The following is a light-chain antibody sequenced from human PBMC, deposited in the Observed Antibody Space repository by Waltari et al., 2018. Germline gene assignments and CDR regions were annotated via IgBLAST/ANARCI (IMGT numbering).Light chain of an antibody. CDR1: ESIATN. J-gene: IGKJ1*01. Sequence: EILLPQSPDTLSVSPGERVTLSCRASESIATNLAWYQQRPGQAPRLLIFHASSRATDIPAKFSGSGSGTEFTLTISSLQAEDFAVYYCQQYNNWPPSTFGQGTKVEFK. V-gene: IGKV3-15*01. CDR2: HAS. CDR3: QQYNNWPPST.